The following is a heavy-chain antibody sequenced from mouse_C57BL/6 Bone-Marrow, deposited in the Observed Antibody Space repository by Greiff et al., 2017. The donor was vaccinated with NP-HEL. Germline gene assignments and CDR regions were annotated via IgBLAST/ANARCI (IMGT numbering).Heavy chain of an antibody. V-gene: IGHV2-9-1*01. J-gene: IGHJ4*01. CDR2: IWTGGGT. CDR3: ARNKRGYDGYYVHAMDY. CDR1: GFSLTSYA. D-gene: IGHD2-3*01. Sequence: QVHVKQSGPGLVAPSQSLSITCTVSGFSLTSYAISWVRQPPGKGLEWLGVIWTGGGTNYNSALKSRLSISKDNSKSQVFLKMNSLQTDDTARYYCARNKRGYDGYYVHAMDYWGQGTSVTVSS.